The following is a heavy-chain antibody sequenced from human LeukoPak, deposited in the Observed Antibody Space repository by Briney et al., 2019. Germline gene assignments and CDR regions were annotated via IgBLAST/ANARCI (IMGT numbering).Heavy chain of an antibody. CDR2: IFYSART. CDR3: ARQFYYDSSGYSPIAYYYYMDV. V-gene: IGHV4-39*01. CDR1: GGTISSSSSY. D-gene: IGHD3-22*01. Sequence: SGTLSLTCTVSGGTISSSSSYWGWIRPPPGKWLGWIGSIFYSARTSYTPSLISRVTISVDTSKNQFSLKLSSVTAADTAVYYCARQFYYDSSGYSPIAYYYYMDVWGKGTTVTVSS. J-gene: IGHJ6*03.